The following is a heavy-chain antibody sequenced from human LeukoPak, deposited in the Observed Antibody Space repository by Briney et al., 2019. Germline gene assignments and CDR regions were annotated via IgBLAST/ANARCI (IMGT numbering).Heavy chain of an antibody. CDR2: IIPIFGTA. Sequence: SVKVSCKASGGTFSSYAISWVRQAPGQGLEWMGGIIPIFGTANYAQKFQGRVTITTDESTSTAYMELSSLRSEDTAVYYCARRRGAAAGYNWFDPWGQGTLVTVSS. J-gene: IGHJ5*02. D-gene: IGHD6-13*01. V-gene: IGHV1-69*05. CDR1: GGTFSSYA. CDR3: ARRRGAAAGYNWFDP.